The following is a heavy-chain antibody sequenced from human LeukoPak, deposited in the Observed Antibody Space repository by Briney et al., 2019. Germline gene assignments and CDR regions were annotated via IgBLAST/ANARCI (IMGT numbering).Heavy chain of an antibody. J-gene: IGHJ3*02. Sequence: GGSLRLSCAASGFTFSNSWMSWVRQAPGKGLEWVGRIKSKTDGGTTDYAAPVKGRFTISRDDSKNTLYLQMNSLKTEDTAVYYCTTSGWEVLDALDIWGQGTMVTVSS. CDR2: IKSKTDGGTT. CDR3: TTSGWEVLDALDI. D-gene: IGHD1-26*01. CDR1: GFTFSNSW. V-gene: IGHV3-15*01.